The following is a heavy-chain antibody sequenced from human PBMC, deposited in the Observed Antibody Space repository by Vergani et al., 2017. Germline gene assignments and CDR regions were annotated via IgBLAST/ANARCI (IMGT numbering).Heavy chain of an antibody. J-gene: IGHJ6*02. V-gene: IGHV1-46*01. CDR1: GYTFTSYY. D-gene: IGHD3-10*01. CDR3: ARDSWEMVRGVIIYYYGMDV. Sequence: QVQLVQSGAEVKKPGASVKVSCKASGYTFTSYYMHWVRQAPGQGLEWMGIINPSGGSTSYAQKFQGRVTMTTDTSTSTAYMELRSLRSDDTAVYYCARDSWEMVRGVIIYYYGMDVWGQGTTVTVSS. CDR2: INPSGGST.